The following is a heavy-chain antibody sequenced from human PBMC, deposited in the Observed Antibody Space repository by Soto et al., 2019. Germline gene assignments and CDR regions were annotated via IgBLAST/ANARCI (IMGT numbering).Heavy chain of an antibody. CDR1: GFSFTNAW. CDR2: IKSNTDGGTT. D-gene: IGHD3-22*01. J-gene: IGHJ4*02. Sequence: PGGSLRLSCVVSGFSFTNAWMNWVRQAPGKGLEWVGRIKSNTDGGTTDYAAPVKGRFTISRDDSKSTVFLQMDSLKPEDTALYYCTTPFAINYYDSSGYPVDYWGQGTLVTVSS. CDR3: TTPFAINYYDSSGYPVDY. V-gene: IGHV3-15*07.